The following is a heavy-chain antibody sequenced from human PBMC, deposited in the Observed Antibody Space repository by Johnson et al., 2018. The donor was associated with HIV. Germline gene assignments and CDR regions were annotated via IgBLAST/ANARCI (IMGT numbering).Heavy chain of an antibody. J-gene: IGHJ3*02. V-gene: IGHV3-9*01. Sequence: QLVESGGGLVQPGRSLRLSCAASGFTFDDYAMHWVRQAPGKGLEWVSGISWNSGSIGYADSVKGRFTISRDNAKNSLYLQMNSLRAEDTALYYCAKVSVADAFDIWGQGTMGTVSS. D-gene: IGHD6-19*01. CDR3: AKVSVADAFDI. CDR1: GFTFDDYA. CDR2: ISWNSGSI.